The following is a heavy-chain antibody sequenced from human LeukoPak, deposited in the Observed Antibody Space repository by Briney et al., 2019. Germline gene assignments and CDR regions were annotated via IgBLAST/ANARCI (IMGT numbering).Heavy chain of an antibody. CDR3: ANLYGDYGGFDY. V-gene: IGHV3-33*06. Sequence: GRSLRLFCAASGFTFSSYGMHWVRQAPGKGLEWVAVIWYDGSNKYYADSVKGRFTISRDNSKNTLYLQMNSLRAEDTAVYYCANLYGDYGGFDYWGQGTLVTVSS. D-gene: IGHD4-17*01. J-gene: IGHJ4*02. CDR1: GFTFSSYG. CDR2: IWYDGSNK.